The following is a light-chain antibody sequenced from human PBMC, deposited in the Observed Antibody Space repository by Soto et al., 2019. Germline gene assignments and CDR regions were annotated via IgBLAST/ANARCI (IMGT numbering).Light chain of an antibody. V-gene: IGLV1-40*01. CDR3: QSYDSSLSVV. CDR2: GNS. J-gene: IGLJ2*01. CDR1: SSNIGAGYD. Sequence: QAVVTQPPSVSGAPGQRVTISCTGSSSNIGAGYDVHWYQQLPGTAPKLLIYGNSNRPSGVPDRFSGSESGTSASLAITGLQAEDEADYYCQSYDSSLSVVFGGGTKLTVL.